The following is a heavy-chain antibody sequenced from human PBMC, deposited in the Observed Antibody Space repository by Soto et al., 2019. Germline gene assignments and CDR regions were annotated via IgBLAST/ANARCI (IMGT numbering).Heavy chain of an antibody. Sequence: ASVKVSCKASGYTFTSYDINWVRQATGQGLEWMGWINPNTGYTDYAQKFQGRVTMTGNTSITTAYMELNSLRAEDTAVYYCARPTYYYDSSGPPAYWGQGTLVTVSS. V-gene: IGHV1-8*01. CDR2: INPNTGYT. D-gene: IGHD3-22*01. CDR1: GYTFTSYD. J-gene: IGHJ4*02. CDR3: ARPTYYYDSSGPPAY.